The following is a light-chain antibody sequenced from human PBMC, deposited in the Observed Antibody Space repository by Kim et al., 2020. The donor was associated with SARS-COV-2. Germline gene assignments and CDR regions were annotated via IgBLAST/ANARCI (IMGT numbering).Light chain of an antibody. Sequence: QTATLTCTGDSNNVGNQGAAWLQQHQGHPPKVLSYRNNSRPSGISERLSASRSGNTASLTITGLQPEDEADYYCSAWDSSLSAWVFGGGTKLTVL. V-gene: IGLV10-54*01. CDR1: SNNVGNQG. CDR2: RNN. J-gene: IGLJ3*02. CDR3: SAWDSSLSAWV.